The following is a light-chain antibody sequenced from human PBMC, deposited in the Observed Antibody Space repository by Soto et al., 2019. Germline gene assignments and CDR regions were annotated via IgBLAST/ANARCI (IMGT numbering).Light chain of an antibody. CDR1: QSISTW. J-gene: IGKJ1*01. Sequence: DIQMTQSPSTLSASVGDRVTITCRASQSISTWLVWYQQRPGKAPKLLIFDASSLESGVPSRFSGSGSGTEFTLTISSLQSDDFATYSCQQYNTYSKTFGQGTKVDIK. CDR3: QQYNTYSKT. CDR2: DAS. V-gene: IGKV1-5*01.